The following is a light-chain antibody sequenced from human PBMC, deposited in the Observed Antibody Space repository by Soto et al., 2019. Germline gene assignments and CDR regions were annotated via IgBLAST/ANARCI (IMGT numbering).Light chain of an antibody. V-gene: IGLV2-23*01. CDR3: CSHAGSSAYAV. CDR2: EGI. Sequence: QSVLTQPASVSGSPGQSITISCIGTSSDVGSYNLVSWYQQHPGKPPKLMIYEGIKRPSGVSNRFSGSKSGNTASLTISGLQAEDEADYYCCSHAGSSAYAVFGGGTQLTVL. J-gene: IGLJ7*01. CDR1: SSDVGSYNL.